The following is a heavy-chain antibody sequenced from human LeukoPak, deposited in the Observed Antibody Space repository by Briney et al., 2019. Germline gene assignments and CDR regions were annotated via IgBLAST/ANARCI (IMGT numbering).Heavy chain of an antibody. J-gene: IGHJ5*02. D-gene: IGHD6-6*01. CDR1: GFTLSSYW. CDR2: KKQDGSEK. V-gene: IGHV3-7*01. CDR3: AVHGFIAAGNWCDP. Sequence: PGGCLRLACAASGFTLSSYWMSSVRQAPGKGLGWVAKKKQDGSEKYYVDSVKGRFTITRDNAKNSLYLQMNSLRAEDTAVYYCAVHGFIAAGNWCDPWGQGTLVTVSS.